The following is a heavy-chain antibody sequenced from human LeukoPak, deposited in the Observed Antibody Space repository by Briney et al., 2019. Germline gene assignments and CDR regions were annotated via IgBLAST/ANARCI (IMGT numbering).Heavy chain of an antibody. D-gene: IGHD5-24*01. V-gene: IGHV4-61*02. CDR2: IYTSGST. J-gene: IGHJ5*02. Sequence: SETLSLACTVSGGSISSGSYYWSWIRQPAGKGLEWIGRIYTSGSTNYNPSLKSRVTIPVDTSKSQFSLKLSSVTAADTAVYYCARDRLQLQSWGQGTLVTVSS. CDR3: ARDRLQLQS. CDR1: GGSISSGSYY.